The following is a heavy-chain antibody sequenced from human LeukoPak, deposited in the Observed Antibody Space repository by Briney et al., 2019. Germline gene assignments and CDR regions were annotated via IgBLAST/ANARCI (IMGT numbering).Heavy chain of an antibody. Sequence: PGGSLRLSCAASGFTLTGYAMTWVRQAPGKRLEWVSTTTGSGGSSYYADSVMGRFTISRDNSKNTLFLQMNGLRAEDTAVYYCAKGVVVVAASYYYMDVWGKGTTVTVSS. CDR2: TTGSGGSS. V-gene: IGHV3-23*01. J-gene: IGHJ6*03. CDR1: GFTLTGYA. D-gene: IGHD2-15*01. CDR3: AKGVVVVAASYYYMDV.